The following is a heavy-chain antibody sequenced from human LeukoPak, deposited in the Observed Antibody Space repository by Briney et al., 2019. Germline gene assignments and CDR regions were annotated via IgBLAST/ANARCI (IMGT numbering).Heavy chain of an antibody. J-gene: IGHJ4*02. Sequence: GGSLRLSCAASGYTFSSYWLHWVRQAPGKGLVWVSGINSDGSTTNYADSVKGRFTISRDNAKNTVCLQMNSLRAEDTAVYYCATTVYYHTSASHRDHWGQGTLVTVSS. CDR2: INSDGSTT. CDR3: ATTVYYHTSASHRDH. D-gene: IGHD3-22*01. V-gene: IGHV3-74*01. CDR1: GYTFSSYW.